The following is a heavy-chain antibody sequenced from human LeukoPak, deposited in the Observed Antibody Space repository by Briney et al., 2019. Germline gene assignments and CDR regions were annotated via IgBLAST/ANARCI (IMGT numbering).Heavy chain of an antibody. Sequence: ASVTVSCTASGYTFTGYYMHWVRQAPGQGLEWMGRINPNSGGTNYAQKFQGRVTMTRDTSISTAYMELSRLRSDDTAVYYCASVKYSSTLDYWGQGTLVTVSS. D-gene: IGHD6-13*01. J-gene: IGHJ4*02. CDR2: INPNSGGT. CDR1: GYTFTGYY. V-gene: IGHV1-2*06. CDR3: ASVKYSSTLDY.